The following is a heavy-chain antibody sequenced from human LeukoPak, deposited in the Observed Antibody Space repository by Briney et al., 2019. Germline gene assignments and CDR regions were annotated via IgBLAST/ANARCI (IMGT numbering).Heavy chain of an antibody. D-gene: IGHD3-9*01. V-gene: IGHV3-33*01. CDR2: IWYDGSNK. CDR3: ARGYFDWSPGDYGMDV. CDR1: GFTFSSYG. Sequence: GGSLRLSCAASGFTFSSYGMHWVRQAPGKGLEWVAVIWYDGSNKYYADSVKGRFTISRDNSKNTLYLQMNSLRAEDTAVYYCARGYFDWSPGDYGMDVWGQGTTVTVSS. J-gene: IGHJ6*02.